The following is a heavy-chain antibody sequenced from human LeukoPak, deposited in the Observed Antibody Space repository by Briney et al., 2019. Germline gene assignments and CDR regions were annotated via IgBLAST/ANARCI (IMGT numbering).Heavy chain of an antibody. D-gene: IGHD3-16*02. V-gene: IGHV4-34*01. CDR1: GGSFSGYY. J-gene: IGHJ4*02. CDR3: VVTFGGVIVPDY. Sequence: SETLSLTCTVSGGSFSGYYWSWIRQPPGKGLEWIGEINHSGSTNYNPSLKSRVTISVDTSKNQFSLKLSSVTAADTAVYYCVVTFGGVIVPDYWGQGTLVTVSS. CDR2: INHSGST.